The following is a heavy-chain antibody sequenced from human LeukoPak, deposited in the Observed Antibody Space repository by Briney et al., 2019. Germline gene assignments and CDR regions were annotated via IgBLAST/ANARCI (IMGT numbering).Heavy chain of an antibody. CDR2: IYDSGST. CDR1: GGSIRSSYYY. J-gene: IGHJ3*02. D-gene: IGHD3-16*02. CDR3: ARGRYYDYVWGSYRSREYAFDT. V-gene: IGHV4-39*01. Sequence: NASETLSLTCTVSGGSIRSSYYYWGWIRQPPGKGLEWIGSIYDSGSTYYNPSLKSRVTISVDTSKNQFSLKLNSVTAADTAVYYCARGRYYDYVWGSYRSREYAFDTWGQGTMVTVSS.